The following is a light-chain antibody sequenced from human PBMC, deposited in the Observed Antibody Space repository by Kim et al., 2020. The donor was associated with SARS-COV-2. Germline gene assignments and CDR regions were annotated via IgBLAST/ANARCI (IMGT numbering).Light chain of an antibody. Sequence: ASVGDRFTITGRASQYITRRLAWYQQKPGKAPKVLISKASTLESGVPSTFSGSGSGTDFTLTISSLQPDDFATYYCQQYDTYPWTFGQGTKVDIK. CDR1: QYITRR. CDR3: QQYDTYPWT. V-gene: IGKV1-5*03. J-gene: IGKJ1*01. CDR2: KAS.